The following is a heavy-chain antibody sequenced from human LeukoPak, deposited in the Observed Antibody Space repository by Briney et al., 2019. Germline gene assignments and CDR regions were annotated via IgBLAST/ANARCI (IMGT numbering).Heavy chain of an antibody. CDR1: GYTFTGYF. J-gene: IGHJ6*02. CDR2: INANSGGT. D-gene: IGHD3-16*01. Sequence: ASVKVSCKASGYTFTGYFMHWVLQAPGQGLEWMGWINANSGGTSYAQKFQGRVTMTRDTSISTAYLELSGLRSDDTAVYYCARGGVFQDLYSYYYGMDVWGQGTTVTISS. V-gene: IGHV1-2*02. CDR3: ARGGVFQDLYSYYYGMDV.